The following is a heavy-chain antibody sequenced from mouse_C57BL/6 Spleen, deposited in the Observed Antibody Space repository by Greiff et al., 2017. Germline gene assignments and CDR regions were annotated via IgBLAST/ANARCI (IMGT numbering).Heavy chain of an antibody. Sequence: VQLQQPGAELVKPGASVKLSCKASGYTFTSYWMHWVKQRPGQGLGWIGMIHPNSGSTNYNEKFKSKDTLTVNKSSSTAYMQLSSLTSEDAAVYYCARDYGSRYDYFDYWGQGTTLTVSS. V-gene: IGHV1-64*01. CDR3: ARDYGSRYDYFDY. D-gene: IGHD1-1*01. J-gene: IGHJ2*01. CDR2: IHPNSGST. CDR1: GYTFTSYW.